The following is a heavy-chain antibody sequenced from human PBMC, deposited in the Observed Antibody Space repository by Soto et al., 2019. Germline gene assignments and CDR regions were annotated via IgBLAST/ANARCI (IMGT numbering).Heavy chain of an antibody. D-gene: IGHD3-10*01. CDR3: ARDQGITMVRGVTGYYGMDV. J-gene: IGHJ6*02. V-gene: IGHV3-48*04. CDR2: ISSSSSTI. Sequence: GGSLRLSCAASGFTFSSYSMNWVRQAPGKGLEWVSYISSSSSTIYYADSVKGRFTISRDNAKNSLYLQMNSLRAEDTAVYYCARDQGITMVRGVTGYYGMDVWGQGTTVTVSS. CDR1: GFTFSSYS.